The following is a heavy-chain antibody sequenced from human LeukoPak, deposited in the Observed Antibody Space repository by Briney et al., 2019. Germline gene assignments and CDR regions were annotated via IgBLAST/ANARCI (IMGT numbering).Heavy chain of an antibody. Sequence: SETLSLTCAVYGGSISSTNWWSWVRQTPGKGLEWIGEIYHSGSTNYNPSLKSRVTMSVDTSKNQFSLRLSSVTAADTAVYYCARDLRSYHYDGSGRDWGQGTLVTVSS. CDR3: ARDLRSYHYDGSGRD. D-gene: IGHD3-22*01. CDR2: IYHSGST. J-gene: IGHJ4*02. CDR1: GGSISSTNW. V-gene: IGHV4-4*02.